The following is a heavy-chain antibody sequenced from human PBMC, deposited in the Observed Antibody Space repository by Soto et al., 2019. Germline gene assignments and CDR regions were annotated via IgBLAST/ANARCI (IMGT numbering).Heavy chain of an antibody. Sequence: QVQLQQWGAGLLKPSETLSLTCAVYGGSFSGYYWSWIRQPPGKGLEWIGEINHSGSTNYNPSLKSRFTISVDTTKNQFSMELSSVPAAYTAVYCGARGARGYCSGGSCYGFDPWGQGTLVTVSS. D-gene: IGHD2-15*01. CDR3: ARGARGYCSGGSCYGFDP. CDR1: GGSFSGYY. J-gene: IGHJ5*02. V-gene: IGHV4-34*01. CDR2: INHSGST.